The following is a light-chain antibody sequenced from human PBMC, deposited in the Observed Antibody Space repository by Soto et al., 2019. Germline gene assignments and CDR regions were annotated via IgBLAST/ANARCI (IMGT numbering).Light chain of an antibody. CDR2: AAS. J-gene: IGKJ4*01. CDR1: QGISSY. Sequence: DIQLTQSPSFLSASVGDRVTITCRASQGISSYLNWYQQKPGKAPKLLVYAASSLQSGVPSRFSGSGSGTDFTLTISSLQPEDFATYYCQQSFSTPLLTFGGGTKVDIK. CDR3: QQSFSTPLLT. V-gene: IGKV1-39*01.